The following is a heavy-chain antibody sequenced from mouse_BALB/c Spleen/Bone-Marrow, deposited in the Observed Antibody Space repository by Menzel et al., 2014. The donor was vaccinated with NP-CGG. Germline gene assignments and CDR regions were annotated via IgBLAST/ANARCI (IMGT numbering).Heavy chain of an antibody. V-gene: IGHV5-12*02. CDR2: ISNGGGST. CDR3: ARQGTLDY. Sequence: EVMLVESGGGLVQPGGSLKLSCATSGFTFRDYYMYWVRQTPEKRLEWVAYISNGGGSTYYPDTVKGRFTISRDNAKNTLYLQTSRLKSEDTAMYYCARQGTLDYWGQGTSVTVSS. J-gene: IGHJ4*01. CDR1: GFTFRDYY.